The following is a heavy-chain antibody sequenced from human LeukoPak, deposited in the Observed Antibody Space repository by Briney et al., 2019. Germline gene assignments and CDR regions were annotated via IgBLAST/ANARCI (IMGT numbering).Heavy chain of an antibody. CDR2: INHSGST. CDR3: ARGWDARPSRRAVTPPDV. V-gene: IGHV4-34*01. CDR1: GGSFSGYY. Sequence: SETLSLTCAVYGGSFSGYYWSWIRQPPGKGLEWIGEINHSGSTNYNPSLKSRVTISVDTSKNQFSLKLSSVTAADTAVYYCARGWDARPSRRAVTPPDVWGQGTTVTVSS. J-gene: IGHJ6*02. D-gene: IGHD4-17*01.